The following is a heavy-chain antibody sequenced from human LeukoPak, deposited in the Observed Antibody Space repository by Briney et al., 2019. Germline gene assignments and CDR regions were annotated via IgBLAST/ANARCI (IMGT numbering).Heavy chain of an antibody. V-gene: IGHV3-21*01. J-gene: IGHJ6*02. CDR1: GYTFTSYD. CDR3: AREGGYQYYYAMDV. Sequence: ASVKVSCKASGYTFTSYDINWVRQAPGMGLEWVSSISSSSSYIFYADSVKGRFTISRDNAKNSLYLQMSSLRAEDAAVYYCAREGGYQYYYAMDVWGQGTTVTVSS. CDR2: ISSSSSYI. D-gene: IGHD3-16*01.